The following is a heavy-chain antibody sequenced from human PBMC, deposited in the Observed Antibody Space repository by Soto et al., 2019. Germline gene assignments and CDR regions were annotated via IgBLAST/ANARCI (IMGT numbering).Heavy chain of an antibody. V-gene: IGHV4-4*02. D-gene: IGHD4-17*01. J-gene: IGHJ2*01. CDR3: ERDKATVTTNWYLDL. CDR1: SGSISSSNW. Sequence: SETLALTFSVSSGSISSSNWWSWVRQPPGKGLEWIGEIYHSGSTNYNPSLKSRVTISVDKSKNQFSLKLSSVTAADTAVYYCERDKATVTTNWYLDLRGRGTLVTVSS. CDR2: IYHSGST.